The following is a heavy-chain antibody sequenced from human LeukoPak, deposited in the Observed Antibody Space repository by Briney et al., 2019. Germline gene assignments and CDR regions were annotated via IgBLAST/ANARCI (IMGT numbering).Heavy chain of an antibody. CDR3: ARGKLGYCSGGSCYPYYYYYYMDV. Sequence: SETLSLTCAVYGGSFRGYYWSWIREPPGKGLEWIGEINHSGSTNYNPSLKSRVTISVDTSKNQFSLKLSSVTAADTAVYYCARGKLGYCSGGSCYPYYYYYYMDVWGKGTTVTVSS. CDR2: INHSGST. D-gene: IGHD2-15*01. CDR1: GGSFRGYY. J-gene: IGHJ6*03. V-gene: IGHV4-34*01.